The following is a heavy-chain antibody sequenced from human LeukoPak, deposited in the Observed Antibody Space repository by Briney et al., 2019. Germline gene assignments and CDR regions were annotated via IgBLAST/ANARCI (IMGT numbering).Heavy chain of an antibody. CDR2: IYSGGST. CDR3: AKGHGWEASYYYYYMDV. D-gene: IGHD1-26*01. V-gene: IGHV3-53*05. CDR1: GFTVSSNY. J-gene: IGHJ6*03. Sequence: GGSLRLSCAASGFTVSSNYMSWVRQAPGKGLEWVSVIYSGGSTYYADSVKGRFTISRDNSKNTLYLKMNSLRAEDTAVYYCAKGHGWEASYYYYYMDVWGKGTTVTISS.